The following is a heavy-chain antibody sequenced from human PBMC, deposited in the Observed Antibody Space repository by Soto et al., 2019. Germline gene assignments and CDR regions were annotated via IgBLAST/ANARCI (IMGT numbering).Heavy chain of an antibody. Sequence: GGSLRLSCAASGFTFSDHYMSWIRQAPGKGLEWVSYISSSTFYTNYADSVKGRFTISRDNAKNSLFLQMNSLRAEDTAVYYCATDDSSVLEYFDYWGQGILVTVSS. V-gene: IGHV3-11*06. CDR3: ATDDSSVLEYFDY. CDR1: GFTFSDHY. D-gene: IGHD3-22*01. J-gene: IGHJ4*02. CDR2: ISSSTFYT.